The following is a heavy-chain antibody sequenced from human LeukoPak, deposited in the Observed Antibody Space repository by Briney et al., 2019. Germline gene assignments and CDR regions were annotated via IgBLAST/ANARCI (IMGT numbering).Heavy chain of an antibody. J-gene: IGHJ4*02. D-gene: IGHD5-24*01. V-gene: IGHV4-39*07. CDR3: ARCVGWLQWYYFDY. CDR2: INHSGST. Sequence: PSETLSLTCTVSGGSISSSSYYWSWIRQPPGKGLEWIGEINHSGSTNYNPSLKSRVTISVDTSKNQFSLKLSSVTAADTAVYYCARCVGWLQWYYFDYWGQGTLVTVSS. CDR1: GGSISSSSYY.